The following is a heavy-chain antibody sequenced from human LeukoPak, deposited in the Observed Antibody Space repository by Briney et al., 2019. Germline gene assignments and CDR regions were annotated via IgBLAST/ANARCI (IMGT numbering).Heavy chain of an antibody. D-gene: IGHD3-10*02. CDR3: ARARLFGESVNWFDP. CDR2: IYHSGST. J-gene: IGHJ5*02. Sequence: SQTLSLTCAVSGGSISSGGYSWSWIRQPPGKGLEWIGYIYHSGSTYYNPSLKSRVTISVDRSKNQFSLKLSSVTAADTAVYYCARARLFGESVNWFDPWGQGTLVTVSS. V-gene: IGHV4-30-2*01. CDR1: GGSISSGGYS.